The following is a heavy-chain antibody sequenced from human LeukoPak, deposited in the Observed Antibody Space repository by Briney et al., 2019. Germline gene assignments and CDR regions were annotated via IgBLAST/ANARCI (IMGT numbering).Heavy chain of an antibody. D-gene: IGHD3-22*01. Sequence: VASVKVSCKASGYTFTNYDINWVRQATGQGLEWVGWMDPNNGNTGYAQKFQGRVTMTRNTSITTVYMELSSLRSEDTAVYYCARMYHCDNKNPNWFDPWGRGTLVTVSS. J-gene: IGHJ5*02. V-gene: IGHV1-8*01. CDR2: MDPNNGNT. CDR3: ARMYHCDNKNPNWFDP. CDR1: GYTFTNYD.